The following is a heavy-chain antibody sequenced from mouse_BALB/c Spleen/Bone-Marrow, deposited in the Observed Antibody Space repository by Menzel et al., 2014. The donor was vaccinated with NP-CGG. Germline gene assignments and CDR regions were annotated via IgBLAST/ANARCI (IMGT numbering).Heavy chain of an antibody. CDR1: GYTFTSYW. J-gene: IGHJ4*01. CDR2: IYPSDSYT. CDR3: TRAGNYGNYYAMDY. Sequence: QVQLKQSGAELVRPGASVKPSCKASGYTFTSYWINWVKQRPGQGLEWIGNIYPSDSYTNYNQKFKDKATLTVDKSSSTAYMQLSSPTSEDSAVYFCTRAGNYGNYYAMDYWGQGTSVTVSS. D-gene: IGHD2-1*01. V-gene: IGHV1-69*02.